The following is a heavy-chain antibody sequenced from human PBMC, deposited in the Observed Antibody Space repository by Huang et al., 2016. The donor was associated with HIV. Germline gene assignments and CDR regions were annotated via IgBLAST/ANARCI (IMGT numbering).Heavy chain of an antibody. CDR1: GFTFTVYT. V-gene: IGHV1-3*01. J-gene: IGHJ4*02. CDR2: INAGSGCT. Sequence: QVQLVQSGAEVKKPGASVKLSCKTYGFTFTVYTIHWGRPAPGPRLEGLGWINAGSGCTKYSQTCEGRVTITRGTSATTAYMQLTSLRVEDTAIYYCARGFRSGDYTNYIPPHYFDYGGQGTLVTVSS. CDR3: ARGFRSGDYTNYIPPHYFDY. D-gene: IGHD4-4*01.